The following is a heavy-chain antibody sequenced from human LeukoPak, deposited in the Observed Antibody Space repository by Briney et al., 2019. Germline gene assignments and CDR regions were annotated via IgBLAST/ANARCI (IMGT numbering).Heavy chain of an antibody. CDR3: ARYRSGTYDSSYDY. CDR2: IYYSGTT. V-gene: IGHV4-39*01. D-gene: IGHD3-10*01. J-gene: IGHJ4*02. CDR1: GGSISSSSYC. Sequence: SETLSLTCTVSGGSISSSSYCWGWIRQPPGKGLEWIGSIYYSGTTFYNPSLKSRVTVSVDTSKNQFSLKLSSVTAADTAVYYCARYRSGTYDSSYDYWGPGTLVTVSS.